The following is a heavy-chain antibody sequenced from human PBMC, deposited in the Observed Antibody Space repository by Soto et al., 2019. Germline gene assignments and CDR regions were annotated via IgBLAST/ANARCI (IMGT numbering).Heavy chain of an antibody. J-gene: IGHJ4*02. CDR2: ISGSGGST. D-gene: IGHD3-3*01. V-gene: IGHV3-23*01. Sequence: GGSLRLSCAASGFTFSSYAMSWVHQAPGKGLEWVSAISGSGGSTYYADSVKGRFTISRDNSKNTLYLQMNSLRAEDTAVYYCARRKGGKYFGVVQSGEFDYWGQGTLVTVSS. CDR3: ARRKGGKYFGVVQSGEFDY. CDR1: GFTFSSYA.